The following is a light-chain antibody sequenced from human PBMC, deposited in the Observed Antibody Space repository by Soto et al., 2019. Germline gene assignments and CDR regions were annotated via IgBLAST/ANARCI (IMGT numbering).Light chain of an antibody. J-gene: IGKJ1*01. CDR3: QQYCSSPWT. CDR1: QSVSSSY. CDR2: GAS. V-gene: IGKV3-20*01. Sequence: EIVLTQSPGTLSLSPGEIATLSCRASQSVSSSYLAWYQQKPGQAPRPLIYGASSRAIGIPDRFSGSGSGTDFTLTISRLEPEDFAVYYCQQYCSSPWTFGQGTKVEIK.